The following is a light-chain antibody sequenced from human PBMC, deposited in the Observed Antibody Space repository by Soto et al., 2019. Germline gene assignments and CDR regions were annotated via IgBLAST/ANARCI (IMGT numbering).Light chain of an antibody. Sequence: IVLKKSPGTLSLYQGERATLSCRASDSVSSSYSAWYQQKPGQAPSLLTYGASRRATGIPDRFSGSWSGTEFTLTINTLQSEDFVVYYSQQYDKRPRTFAQG. CDR2: GAS. CDR1: DSVSSSY. CDR3: QQYDKRPRT. V-gene: IGKV3-20*01. J-gene: IGKJ5*01.